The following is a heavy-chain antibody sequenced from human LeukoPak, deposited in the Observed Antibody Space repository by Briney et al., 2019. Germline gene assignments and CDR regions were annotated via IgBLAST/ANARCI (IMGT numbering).Heavy chain of an antibody. CDR1: GCSISSYY. V-gene: IGHV4-59*01. J-gene: IGHJ4*02. CDR3: ARTPYDFWSGYYIFDY. D-gene: IGHD3-3*01. CDR2: IYYSGST. Sequence: SETLSFTCTVSGCSISSYYWSWIRQPPGKGLEWIGYIYYSGSTNYNPSLKSRVTISVDTSKNPFSLKLSSVTAADTAVYYCARTPYDFWSGYYIFDYWGQGTLVTVSS.